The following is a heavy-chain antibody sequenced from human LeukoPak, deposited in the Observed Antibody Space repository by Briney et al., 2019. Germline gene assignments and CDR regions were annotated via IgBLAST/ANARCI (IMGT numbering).Heavy chain of an antibody. CDR2: IYYSGST. D-gene: IGHD3-22*01. V-gene: IGHV4-59*01. Sequence: SETLSLTCTVSGGSISSYYWSWIRQPPGEGLEWIGYIYYSGSTNYNPSLKSRVTISVDTSKNQFSLKLSSVTAADTAVYYCASGSGGWDYDSSGYYLYYFDYWGQGTLVTVSS. CDR1: GGSISSYY. J-gene: IGHJ4*02. CDR3: ASGSGGWDYDSSGYYLYYFDY.